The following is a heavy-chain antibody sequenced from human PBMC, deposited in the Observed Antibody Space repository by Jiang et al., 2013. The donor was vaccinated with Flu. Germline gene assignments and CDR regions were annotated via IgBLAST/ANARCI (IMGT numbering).Heavy chain of an antibody. J-gene: IGHJ4*02. D-gene: IGHD3-3*01. CDR1: GGSISSSSYY. Sequence: PGLVKPSETLSLTCTVSGGSISSSSYYWGWIRQPPGKGLEWIGSIYYSGSTYYNPSLKSRVTISVDTSKNQFSLKLSSVTAADTAVYYCARDFNLFGVVRPGGYWGQGTLVTVSS. CDR2: IYYSGST. V-gene: IGHV4-39*07. CDR3: ARDFNLFGVVRPGGY.